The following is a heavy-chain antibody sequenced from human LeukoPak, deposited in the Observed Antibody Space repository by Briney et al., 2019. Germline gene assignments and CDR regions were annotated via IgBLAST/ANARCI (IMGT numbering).Heavy chain of an antibody. CDR1: GGTFSSYA. Sequence: SVKVSCKASGGTFSSYAISWVRQAPGQGLEWMGRIIPILGIANYAQKFQGRVTITADKSTSTAYMELSSLRSEDTAVYYCARAPEREWELLGGFDPWGQGTLVNVSS. V-gene: IGHV1-69*04. D-gene: IGHD1-26*01. J-gene: IGHJ5*02. CDR2: IIPILGIA. CDR3: ARAPEREWELLGGFDP.